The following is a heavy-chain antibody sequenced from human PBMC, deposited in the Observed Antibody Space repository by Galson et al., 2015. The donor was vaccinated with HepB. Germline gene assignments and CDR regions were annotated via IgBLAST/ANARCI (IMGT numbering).Heavy chain of an antibody. D-gene: IGHD3-16*02. CDR3: TTAPDYVGGSYPSDLDS. J-gene: IGHJ4*02. Sequence: SLRLSCAASGFTFSSAWMSWVRQAPGKGLEWVGRIKSKTDGGTTDYAAPVKGRFTISRDDSKNTLYLQMISLKTVDTAVYYCTTAPDYVGGSYPSDLDSWGQGTLVTVSS. V-gene: IGHV3-15*01. CDR2: IKSKTDGGTT. CDR1: GFTFSSAW.